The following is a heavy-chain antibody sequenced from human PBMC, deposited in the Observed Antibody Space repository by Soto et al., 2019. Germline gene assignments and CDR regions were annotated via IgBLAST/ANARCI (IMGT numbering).Heavy chain of an antibody. Sequence: QVQLVESGGGVVQPGRSLRLSCLASGFTFSDYTMHWVRQAPGRGLEWVAIILYDESDQYYSDSVKGRFTISRDNSKNTLYLQMHSLTTEDTAVYYCAKDGTHLWSKQYYFDSWGQGALVTVSS. V-gene: IGHV3-30*18. CDR1: GFTFSDYT. D-gene: IGHD1-26*01. J-gene: IGHJ4*02. CDR2: ILYDESDQ. CDR3: AKDGTHLWSKQYYFDS.